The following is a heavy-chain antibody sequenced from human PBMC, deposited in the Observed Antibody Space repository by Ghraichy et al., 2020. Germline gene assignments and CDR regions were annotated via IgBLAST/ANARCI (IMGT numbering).Heavy chain of an antibody. CDR1: GFTFNAYG. V-gene: IGHV3-30*02. CDR3: ARSPDSSGYYYSLDY. Sequence: GGSLRVSCAASGFTFNAYGMHWVRQAPGKGLEWVAFIRYHGRSEDYADSVKGRFTTSRDNPKSTLYLQMNSLRIEDTAVYYCARSPDSSGYYYSLDYWGQGTLVTVSS. CDR2: IRYHGRSE. D-gene: IGHD3-22*01. J-gene: IGHJ4*02.